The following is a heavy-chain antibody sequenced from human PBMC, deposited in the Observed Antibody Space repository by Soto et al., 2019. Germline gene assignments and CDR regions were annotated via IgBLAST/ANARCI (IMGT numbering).Heavy chain of an antibody. CDR1: GGSFSFDY. CDR3: ARGLMGSIPEKQKKLTKKEKGFDP. J-gene: IGHJ5*02. CDR2: INHRGST. Sequence: ATLSLTCAVYGGSFSFDYWDWIRQPPRKGLEWIGEINHRGSTNYNPSLKSRVTISVDTSKNQFSLKLSSVTAADTAVYYCARGLMGSIPEKQKKLTKKEKGFDPWGQGTLVIVSS. V-gene: IGHV4-34*01. D-gene: IGHD1-26*01.